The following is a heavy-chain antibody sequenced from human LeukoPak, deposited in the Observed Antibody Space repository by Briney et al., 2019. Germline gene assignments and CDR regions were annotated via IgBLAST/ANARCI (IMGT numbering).Heavy chain of an antibody. Sequence: GASVKVSCKASGGTFSSYAISWVRQAPGQGLEWMGGIIPIFGTANYAQKFQGRVTITADESTSTAYMELSSLRSEDTAVYYCARAGYCSSTSCYGPAAFDIWGQGTMVTVSS. CDR1: GGTFSSYA. V-gene: IGHV1-69*13. CDR2: IIPIFGTA. J-gene: IGHJ3*02. D-gene: IGHD2-2*03. CDR3: ARAGYCSSTSCYGPAAFDI.